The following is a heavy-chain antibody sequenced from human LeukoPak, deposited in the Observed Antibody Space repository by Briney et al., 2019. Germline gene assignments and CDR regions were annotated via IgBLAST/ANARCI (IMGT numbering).Heavy chain of an antibody. D-gene: IGHD3-16*01. CDR3: ARLVHSGVGEDDY. CDR2: INPYSGDT. CDR1: GYTFTGYY. J-gene: IGHJ4*02. Sequence: ASVKVSCKASGYTFTGYYIQWVRQAPGQGLEWVGWINPYSGDTNFAQKFQGRVTVTRDTSISTAYMELSRLKSDDTAVYYCARLVHSGVGEDDYWGQGTLVTVSS. V-gene: IGHV1-2*02.